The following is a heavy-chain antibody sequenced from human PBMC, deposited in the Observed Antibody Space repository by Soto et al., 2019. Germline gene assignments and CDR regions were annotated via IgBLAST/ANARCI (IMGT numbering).Heavy chain of an antibody. CDR1: GGSISSSSCH. CDR2: IKYSGTT. D-gene: IGHD2-15*01. J-gene: IGHJ5*02. V-gene: IGHV4-39*06. Sequence: SETLSLTCTFSGGSISSSSCHLGWIRQPPGKGLEWIASIKYSGTTFYNPSLKSRVTLSVDTSKNQFALKLSSVTAADTAVYYCARASGYCSGGSCPVGWFDPWGQGTLVTVSS. CDR3: ARASGYCSGGSCPVGWFDP.